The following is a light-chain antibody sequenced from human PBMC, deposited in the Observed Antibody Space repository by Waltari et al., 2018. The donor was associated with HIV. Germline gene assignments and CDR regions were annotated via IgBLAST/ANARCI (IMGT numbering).Light chain of an antibody. CDR1: QSVSSNY. CDR2: GAS. Sequence: DIVLTPSPGTLSLSPGERATLSCRASQSVSSNYLAGYQQKPGQAPRLLIYGASSRATGIPDRFSGSGSGTDFTLTISRLEPEDFAVYYCQQYGSSPLTFGGGTKVEIK. J-gene: IGKJ4*01. CDR3: QQYGSSPLT. V-gene: IGKV3-20*01.